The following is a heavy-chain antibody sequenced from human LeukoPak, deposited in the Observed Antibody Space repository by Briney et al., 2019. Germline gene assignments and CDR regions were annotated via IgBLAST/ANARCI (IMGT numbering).Heavy chain of an antibody. V-gene: IGHV3-23*01. CDR1: GFTFSNYD. CDR2: ISISGGNT. J-gene: IGHJ4*02. Sequence: PGGSLRLSCAASGFTFSNYDMNWVRQAPGKGLEWVSSISISGGNTYYADSVKGRFTISRDNSKNTLCLQMNSLSAEDTAVYYCAKARTAAYYFDYWGQGTLVAVSS. D-gene: IGHD6-25*01. CDR3: AKARTAAYYFDY.